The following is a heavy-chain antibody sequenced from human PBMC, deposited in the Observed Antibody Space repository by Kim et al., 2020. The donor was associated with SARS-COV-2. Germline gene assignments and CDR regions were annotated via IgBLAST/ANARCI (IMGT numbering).Heavy chain of an antibody. CDR1: GFDFVDSV. CDR3: ARSEYCSSSSCRPFDY. J-gene: IGHJ4*01. V-gene: IGHV3-49*03. CDR2: IRGERVGTT. D-gene: IGHD2-2*01. Sequence: GGSLRLSCTTSGFDFVDSVMSWFRQAPGKGLEWVGFIRGERVGTTEYAASVRGRFVISRDDSESIAYLQMSSLKTEDTAVYFCARSEYCSSSSCRPFDY.